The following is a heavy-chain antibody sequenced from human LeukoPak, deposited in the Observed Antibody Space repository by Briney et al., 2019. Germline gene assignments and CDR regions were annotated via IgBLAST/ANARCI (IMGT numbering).Heavy chain of an antibody. V-gene: IGHV3-30*02. CDR2: IRYDGSNK. D-gene: IGHD6-19*01. CDR3: ARFGWNDY. Sequence: GGSLRLSCAASGFTFSSYGMHWVRQAPGKGLEWVAFIRYDGSNKYYADSVEGRFTISRDNSKNTLYLQMNSLRAEDTAVYYCARFGWNDYWAREPWSPSPQ. J-gene: IGHJ4*02. CDR1: GFTFSSYG.